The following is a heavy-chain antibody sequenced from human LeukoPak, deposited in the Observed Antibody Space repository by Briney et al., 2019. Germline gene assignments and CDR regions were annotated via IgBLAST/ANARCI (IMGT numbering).Heavy chain of an antibody. CDR2: ISYDGSNK. J-gene: IGHJ4*02. CDR3: ARVLDSGIAAAFGY. V-gene: IGHV3-30-3*01. Sequence: QTGRSLRLSCAASGFTFSSYAMHWARQAPGKGLEWVAVISYDGSNKYYAGSVKGRFTISRDNSKNTLYLQMNSLRAEDTAVYYCARVLDSGIAAAFGYWGQGTLVTVSS. CDR1: GFTFSSYA. D-gene: IGHD6-13*01.